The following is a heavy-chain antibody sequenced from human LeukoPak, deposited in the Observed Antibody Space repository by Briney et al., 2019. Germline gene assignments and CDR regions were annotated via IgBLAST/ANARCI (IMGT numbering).Heavy chain of an antibody. V-gene: IGHV2-5*02. Sequence: SGPTVRKPTQTLTLTCTFSGFSLSTSGVGVGWIRQPPGKALEWLALIYWDDDKRYSPSLKSRLTITKDTSKNQVVLTMTNMDPVDTATYYCAHNAVTYVSYYFGNWGQGTLVTVSS. CDR3: AHNAVTYVSYYFGN. D-gene: IGHD4-23*01. J-gene: IGHJ4*02. CDR1: GFSLSTSGVG. CDR2: IYWDDDK.